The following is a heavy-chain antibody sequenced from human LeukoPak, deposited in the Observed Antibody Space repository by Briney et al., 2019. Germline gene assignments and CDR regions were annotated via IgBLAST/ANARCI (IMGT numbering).Heavy chain of an antibody. J-gene: IGHJ6*03. CDR1: GFTFSNHG. CDR3: ARVAGSVVTFFYYYYMDV. D-gene: IGHD4-23*01. CDR2: ISPSGDIT. Sequence: PGGSLRLSCAASGFTFSNHGMNWVRQAPGKGLEWVSGISPSGDITYYADSVKGRFTISRDNSKNTLYLQMNSLRAEDTAVYYCARVAGSVVTFFYYYYMDVWGKGTTVTISS. V-gene: IGHV3-23*01.